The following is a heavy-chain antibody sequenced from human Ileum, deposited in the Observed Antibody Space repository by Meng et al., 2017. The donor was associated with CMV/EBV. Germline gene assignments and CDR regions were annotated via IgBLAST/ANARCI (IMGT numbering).Heavy chain of an antibody. J-gene: IGHJ6*02. D-gene: IGHD2-2*01. CDR3: AKDLGCSTASCYTFWVHYYGMDV. CDR1: GFTFSTYW. V-gene: IGHV3-7*03. Sequence: GGSLRLSCTASGFTFSTYWMSWVRQTPAKGLEWLAQIKDDGNEKYYVDSVKGRFTISRDNAKNSLHLQMNGLRVEDTALYYCAKDLGCSTASCYTFWVHYYGMDVWGQGTTVTVSS. CDR2: IKDDGNEK.